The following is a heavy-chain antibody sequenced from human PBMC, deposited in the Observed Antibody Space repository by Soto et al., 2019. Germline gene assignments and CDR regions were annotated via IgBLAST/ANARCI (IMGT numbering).Heavy chain of an antibody. Sequence: GGPLRLSCAASGFTFSSYAMSWVRQAPGKGLEWVSAISGSGGSTYYADSVKGRFTISRGNSKNTLYLQMNSLRAEDTAVYYCARVAVTMVRGVLYYYYMDVWGKGTTVTVSS. CDR3: ARVAVTMVRGVLYYYYMDV. CDR1: GFTFSSYA. J-gene: IGHJ6*03. CDR2: ISGSGGST. D-gene: IGHD3-10*01. V-gene: IGHV3-23*01.